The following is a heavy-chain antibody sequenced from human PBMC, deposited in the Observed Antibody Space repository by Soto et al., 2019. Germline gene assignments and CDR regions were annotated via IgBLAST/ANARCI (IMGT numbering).Heavy chain of an antibody. V-gene: IGHV4-59*01. J-gene: IGHJ6*02. CDR2: IYYSGST. CDR1: GGSISSYY. Sequence: QVQLQESGPGLVKPSETLSLTCTVSGGSISSYYWSWIRQPPGKGLEWIGYIYYSGSTNYNPSLKSRVTISVDTSKNQFSLKLSSVTAADTAVYYCARGSGIAAAGQTKILRLYYYYGMDVWGQGTTVTVSS. D-gene: IGHD6-13*01. CDR3: ARGSGIAAAGQTKILRLYYYYGMDV.